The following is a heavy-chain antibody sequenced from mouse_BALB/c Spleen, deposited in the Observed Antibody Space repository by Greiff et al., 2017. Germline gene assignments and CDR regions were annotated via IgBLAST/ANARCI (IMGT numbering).Heavy chain of an antibody. CDR1: GYSFTNYW. Sequence: QVQLQQSGAELVRPGTSVTISCNATGYSFTNYWQGRGMQRSGHGIQGIGDIYPGGGYTNYNEKFKGKATLTADTSSGTAYMKLSSLTSEDSAVYFGARRCYSSIDWFAYWGQGTLVTVAA. CDR3: ARRCYSSIDWFAY. CDR2: IYPGGGYT. V-gene: IGHV1-63*02. J-gene: IGHJ3*01. D-gene: IGHD1-1*01.